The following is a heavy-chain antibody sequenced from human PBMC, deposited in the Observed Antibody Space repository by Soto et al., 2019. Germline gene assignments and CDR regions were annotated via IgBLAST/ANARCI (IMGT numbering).Heavy chain of an antibody. V-gene: IGHV3-23*01. D-gene: IGHD3-22*01. CDR3: AKWCDYYDGGGYYC. CDR1: GFTFSLYC. Sequence: GGSLRLSGAASGFTFSLYCISWVRQAPGKGLEWVSTVSASGGNTYYADSVKGRFTISRDNSKNTLYLQMNSLRAEDTAVYYCAKWCDYYDGGGYYCWGRRTLVAVCS. J-gene: IGHJ4*02. CDR2: VSASGGNT.